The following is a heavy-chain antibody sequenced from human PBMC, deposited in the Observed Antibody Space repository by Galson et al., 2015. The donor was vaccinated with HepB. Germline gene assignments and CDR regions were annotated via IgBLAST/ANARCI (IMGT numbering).Heavy chain of an antibody. D-gene: IGHD4-11*01. CDR3: ARPAREGYSGGALEC. CDR1: GFTFSKYG. V-gene: IGHV3-33*07. CDR2: MWFDGSEK. J-gene: IGHJ4*02. Sequence: SLRLSCAASGFTFSKYGMYWVRQAPGKGLEWVALMWFDGSEKYYADSVKGRFAISKDDSNNTLHLQMNSLRAEDTALYYCARPAREGYSGGALECWGQGTLGTVSS.